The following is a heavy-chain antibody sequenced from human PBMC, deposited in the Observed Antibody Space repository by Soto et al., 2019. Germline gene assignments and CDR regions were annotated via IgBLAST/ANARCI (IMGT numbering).Heavy chain of an antibody. Sequence: EVQLVESGGGLVQPGGSLRLSCAASGFTFRTYWLSWVRQVPGKGLEWVANLNLDGSEKNYVDSGKGRFNLSRDNARNSLYLQMSSLRAEDTALYYCARDGSTSWYSYDYHGMDVWGQGTTVTVSS. V-gene: IGHV3-7*05. CDR3: ARDGSTSWYSYDYHGMDV. CDR2: LNLDGSEK. CDR1: GFTFRTYW. D-gene: IGHD5-18*01. J-gene: IGHJ6*02.